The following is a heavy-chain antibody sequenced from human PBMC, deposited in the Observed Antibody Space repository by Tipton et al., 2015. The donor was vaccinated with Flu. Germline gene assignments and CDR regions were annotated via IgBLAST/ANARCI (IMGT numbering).Heavy chain of an antibody. D-gene: IGHD3-10*02. CDR2: IYRNGNT. J-gene: IGHJ4*02. CDR1: GYSINSGYY. CDR3: ARHTGDSVRGVIDY. Sequence: LRLSCSVSGYSINSGYYWRWVRRPPGKGLEWIGTIYRNGNTYYNPSLKSRVTISVDTSQNQFSLKLSSVTAADTAVYYCARHTGDSVRGVIDYWGQGTLVTVSS. V-gene: IGHV4-38-2*01.